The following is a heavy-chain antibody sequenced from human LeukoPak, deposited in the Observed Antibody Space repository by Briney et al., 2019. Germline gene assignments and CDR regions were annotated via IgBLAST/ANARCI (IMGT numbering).Heavy chain of an antibody. V-gene: IGHV4-59*01. CDR2: IYYSGST. J-gene: IGHJ6*03. D-gene: IGHD3-3*01. CDR1: GSSISSYY. Sequence: PSETLSLTCTVSGSSISSYYWSWIRQPPGKGLEWIGYIYYSGSTNYNPSLKSRVTISVDTSKNQFSLKLSSVTAADTAVYYCARKASSYDFWSGYRYYYYMDVWGKGTTVTVSS. CDR3: ARKASSYDFWSGYRYYYYMDV.